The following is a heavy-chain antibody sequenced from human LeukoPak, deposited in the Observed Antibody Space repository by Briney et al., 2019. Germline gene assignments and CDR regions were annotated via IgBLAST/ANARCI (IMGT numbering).Heavy chain of an antibody. Sequence: GGSLRLSCAASGFTFSNAWMSWVRQAPGKGLVWVGRIKSKTDGGTTDYAAPVKGRFTISRDDSKNTLYLQMNSLKTEDTAVYYCTTDQTVTTSYYYYYYGMDVWGQGTTVTVSS. CDR3: TTDQTVTTSYYYYYYGMDV. V-gene: IGHV3-15*01. CDR2: IKSKTDGGTT. D-gene: IGHD4-17*01. J-gene: IGHJ6*02. CDR1: GFTFSNAW.